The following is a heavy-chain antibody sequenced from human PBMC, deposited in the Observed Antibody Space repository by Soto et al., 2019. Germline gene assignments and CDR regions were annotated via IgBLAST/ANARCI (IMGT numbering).Heavy chain of an antibody. J-gene: IGHJ3*02. V-gene: IGHV1-18*04. D-gene: IGHD3-3*01. CDR3: ARDVVGDYDFWSGYQHHAFDI. CDR2: ISAYNGNT. Sequence: ASVKVSCKASGYTFTSYGISCVRQAPGQGLEWMGWISAYNGNTNYAQKLQGRVTMTTDTSTSTAYMELRSLRSDDTAVYYCARDVVGDYDFWSGYQHHAFDIWGQGTMVTVSS. CDR1: GYTFTSYG.